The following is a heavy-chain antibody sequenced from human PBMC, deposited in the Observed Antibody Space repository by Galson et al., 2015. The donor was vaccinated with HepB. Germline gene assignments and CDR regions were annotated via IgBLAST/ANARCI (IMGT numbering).Heavy chain of an antibody. D-gene: IGHD7-27*01. CDR2: IYWDDDK. V-gene: IGHV2-5*02. CDR3: AHRLEVGNAFDI. CDR1: GFSLSTSGVG. J-gene: IGHJ3*02. Sequence: PALVKPTQTLTLTCTFSGFSLSTSGVGVGWIRQPPGKALEWLALIYWDDDKRYSPSLKSRLTITKDTSKNQVVLTMTNMDPVDTATYYCAHRLEVGNAFDIWGQGTMVTVSS.